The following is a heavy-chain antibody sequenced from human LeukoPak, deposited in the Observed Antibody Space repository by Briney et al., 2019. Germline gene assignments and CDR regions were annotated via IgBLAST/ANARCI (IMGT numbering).Heavy chain of an antibody. Sequence: ASVKVSCKASGCTFTNYAISWVRQAPGQGLEWMGWISPSNDDTNYAQNLQGRVTMTTDTSTNTAYMELRSLTSDDTAVYFCATESGTNWFDPWGQGTLVTVSS. CDR1: GCTFTNYA. CDR3: ATESGTNWFDP. J-gene: IGHJ5*02. V-gene: IGHV1-18*01. CDR2: ISPSNDDT. D-gene: IGHD1-26*01.